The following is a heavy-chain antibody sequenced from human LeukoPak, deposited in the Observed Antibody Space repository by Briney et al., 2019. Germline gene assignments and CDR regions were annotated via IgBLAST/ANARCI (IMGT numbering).Heavy chain of an antibody. CDR3: AKVLSSGWYQISYFDY. D-gene: IGHD6-19*01. CDR2: ISWTSGSI. J-gene: IGHJ4*02. CDR1: GFTFDDYA. Sequence: PGGSLRLSCAASGFTFDDYAMRWVRQAPGKGLEWVSGISWTSGSIGYADSVKGRFTISRDNAKNSLYLQMNSLRAEDTALYYCAKVLSSGWYQISYFDYWGQGTLVTVSS. V-gene: IGHV3-9*01.